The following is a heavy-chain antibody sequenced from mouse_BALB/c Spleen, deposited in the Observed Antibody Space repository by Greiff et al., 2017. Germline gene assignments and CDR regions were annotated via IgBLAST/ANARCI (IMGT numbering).Heavy chain of an antibody. V-gene: IGHV5-4*02. Sequence: EVKLMESGGGLVKPGGSLKLSCAASGFTFSDYYMYWVRQTPEKRLEWVATISDGGSYTYYPDSVKGRFTISRDNAKNNLYLQMSSLRSEDTAMYYCARHEGKRFAYWGQGTLVTVSA. J-gene: IGHJ3*01. CDR2: ISDGGSYT. CDR3: ARHEGKRFAY. CDR1: GFTFSDYY.